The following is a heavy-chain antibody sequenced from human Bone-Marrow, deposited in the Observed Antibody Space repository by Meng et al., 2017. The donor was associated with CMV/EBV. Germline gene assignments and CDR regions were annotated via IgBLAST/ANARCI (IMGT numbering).Heavy chain of an antibody. CDR3: VRSRYCTNGVCLSYFDY. V-gene: IGHV1-2*02. Sequence: YNFTGYYMHWVRQAPGQGLEWMGWINPNRGGTNYAQKFQGRVTMTRDTSISTAYMELSRLRSDDTAVYYCVRSRYCTNGVCLSYFDYWGQGTLVTVSS. CDR2: INPNRGGT. D-gene: IGHD2-8*01. CDR1: YNFTGYY. J-gene: IGHJ4*02.